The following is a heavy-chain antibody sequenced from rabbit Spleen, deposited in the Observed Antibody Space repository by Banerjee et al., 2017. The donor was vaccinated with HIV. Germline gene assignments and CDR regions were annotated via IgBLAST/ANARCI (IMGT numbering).Heavy chain of an antibody. D-gene: IGHD3-1*01. CDR3: VRAPSGGPGYHFL. V-gene: IGHV1S45*01. J-gene: IGHJ4*01. CDR1: GIDFSSSYW. CDR2: IGAGSGTT. Sequence: QQQLEESGGGLVKPEGTLTLTCKASGIDFSSSYWICWVRQAPGKGLEWIGCIGAGSGTTHYASWSKCRFTISKASSTTLTLQMSSLTAADTATYFCVRAPSGGPGYHFLWGPGTLVTVS.